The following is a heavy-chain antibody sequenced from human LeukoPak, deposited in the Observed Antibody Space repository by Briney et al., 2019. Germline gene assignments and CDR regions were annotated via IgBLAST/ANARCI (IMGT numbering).Heavy chain of an antibody. Sequence: ASVKVSCKASGYTFTSYYMHWVRRAPGQGLEWMGWINFDTGGTNYAQKFQGRVTMTRDTSISTAYMELSRLRSDDTAVYYCAREYSSNWFDPWGQGTLVTVSS. D-gene: IGHD3-22*01. CDR3: AREYSSNWFDP. J-gene: IGHJ5*02. CDR2: INFDTGGT. V-gene: IGHV1-2*02. CDR1: GYTFTSYY.